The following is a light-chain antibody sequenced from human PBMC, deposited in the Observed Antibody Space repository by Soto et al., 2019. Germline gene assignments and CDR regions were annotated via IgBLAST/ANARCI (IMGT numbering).Light chain of an antibody. J-gene: IGLJ2*01. CDR2: EGT. CDR1: GSDVGNYNL. V-gene: IGLV2-23*01. Sequence: QSALTQPASVAGSPGQSITISCTGTGSDVGNYNLLSWYQQHPGKAPKLMISEGTKRPSGVSNRFSGSGSGNTASLTISGLQAEDEAEYYCSSYAGPFVIFGGGTKVTVL. CDR3: SSYAGPFVI.